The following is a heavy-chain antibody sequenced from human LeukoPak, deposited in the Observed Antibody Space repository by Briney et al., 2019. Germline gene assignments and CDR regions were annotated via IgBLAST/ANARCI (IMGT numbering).Heavy chain of an antibody. J-gene: IGHJ4*02. V-gene: IGHV3-7*01. CDR3: TRGDSSSKIDY. CDR2: IKEDGSEK. D-gene: IGHD6-6*01. Sequence: GGSLRLSCEASGFTFRGYWMSWVRQAPGKGLEWVANIKEDGSEKYYVDSVKGRFTISRDNAKNSLNLQMDSLRVEDTAVYYCTRGDSSSKIDYWGQGTLVTVSS. CDR1: GFTFRGYW.